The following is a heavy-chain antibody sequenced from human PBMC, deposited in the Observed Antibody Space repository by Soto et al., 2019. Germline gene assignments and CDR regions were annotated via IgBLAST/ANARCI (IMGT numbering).Heavy chain of an antibody. CDR1: GFTFSSYW. V-gene: IGHV3-7*01. J-gene: IGHJ4*02. CDR2: IKQDGSEK. CDR3: ERDRVALVQSPDPFDY. D-gene: IGHD2-15*01. Sequence: GGSLRLSCAASGFTFSSYWMSWVRQAPGKGLEWVANIKQDGSEKYYVDSVKGRFTISRDNAKNSLYLQMNRPRAEDTAVYFCERDRVALVQSPDPFDYWGQGTPVTVSA.